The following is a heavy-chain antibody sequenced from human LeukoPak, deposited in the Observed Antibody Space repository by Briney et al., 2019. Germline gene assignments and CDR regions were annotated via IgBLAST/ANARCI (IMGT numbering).Heavy chain of an antibody. J-gene: IGHJ5*02. CDR2: INHSGST. V-gene: IGHV4-34*01. D-gene: IGHD1-1*01. Sequence: PSETLSLTCAVYGGSFSGYYWSWIRQPPGKGLEWIGEINHSGSTNYNPSLKSRVTISVDTSKNQFSLKLSSVTAADTAVYYCARSRVQRWFDPWGQGTLVTVSS. CDR3: ARSRVQRWFDP. CDR1: GGSFSGYY.